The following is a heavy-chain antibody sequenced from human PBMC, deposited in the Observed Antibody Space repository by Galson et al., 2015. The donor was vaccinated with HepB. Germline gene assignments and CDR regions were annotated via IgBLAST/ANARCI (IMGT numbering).Heavy chain of an antibody. Sequence: SLRLSCAASRFTFSDFAMNWVRQAPGKGLEWVSGISGSGLSTYSADSVKGRFTISRDNSKSTLYLQMNSLRAEDTAVYFCAKAFSSGYYFYFDFWGQGTLVTVSS. CDR1: RFTFSDFA. D-gene: IGHD3-22*01. V-gene: IGHV3-23*01. CDR2: ISGSGLST. CDR3: AKAFSSGYYFYFDF. J-gene: IGHJ4*02.